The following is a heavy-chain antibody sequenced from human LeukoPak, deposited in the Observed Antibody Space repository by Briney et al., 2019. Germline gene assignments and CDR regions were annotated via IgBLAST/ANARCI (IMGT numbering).Heavy chain of an antibody. Sequence: PGGSLRLSCAASGFTLSSYAMSWVRQGPGKGLEWVSSISLSGSSIYYAESVKGRFTISRDNAQNSLFLQMSSLRAEDTAVYYCARERPYYGSRSYSASFDHWGQGTLVTVSS. CDR1: GFTLSSYA. V-gene: IGHV3-21*04. CDR3: ARERPYYGSRSYSASFDH. J-gene: IGHJ4*02. D-gene: IGHD3-10*01. CDR2: ISLSGSSI.